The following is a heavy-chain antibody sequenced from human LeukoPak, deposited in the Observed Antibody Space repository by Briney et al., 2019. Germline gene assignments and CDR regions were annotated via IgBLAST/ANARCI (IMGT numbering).Heavy chain of an antibody. Sequence: SETLSLTCAVYGGSFSGYYWSWIRQPPGKGLEWIGEINHSGSTNYNPSLKSRVTISVDTSKNQFSLKLSSVTAADTAVYYCARAGDIVVVPAAPYFDYWGQGTLVTVSS. CDR3: ARAGDIVVVPAAPYFDY. CDR1: GGSFSGYY. J-gene: IGHJ4*02. CDR2: INHSGST. D-gene: IGHD2-2*01. V-gene: IGHV4-34*01.